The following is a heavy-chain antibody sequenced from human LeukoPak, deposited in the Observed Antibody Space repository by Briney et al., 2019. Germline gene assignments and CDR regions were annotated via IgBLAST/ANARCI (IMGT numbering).Heavy chain of an antibody. CDR3: AKSGAVRGYYFDY. CDR2: FSGSGGST. V-gene: IGHV3-23*01. D-gene: IGHD3-10*01. CDR1: GFTFSSYG. J-gene: IGHJ4*02. Sequence: PGGTLRLSCAASGFTFSSYGMSWVRQAQGKGREWVSAFSGSGGSTYYADSVKGRFTISRDNSKNTLYLQMNSLRAEDAAVYYCAKSGAVRGYYFDYWGQGTLVTVSS.